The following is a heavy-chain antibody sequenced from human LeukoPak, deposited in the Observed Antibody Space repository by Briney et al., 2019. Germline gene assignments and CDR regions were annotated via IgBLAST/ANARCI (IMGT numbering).Heavy chain of an antibody. D-gene: IGHD3-3*01. CDR3: ARVGRRSGYDSIDY. CDR1: GGSISSHY. J-gene: IGHJ4*02. CDR2: IYYSGST. Sequence: SETLSLTCTVSGGSISSHYWSWTRQPPGKGLEWIGYIYYSGSTNYNPSLKSRVTISVGTSKNQFSLKLSSVTAADTAVYYCARVGRRSGYDSIDYWGQGTLVTVSS. V-gene: IGHV4-59*11.